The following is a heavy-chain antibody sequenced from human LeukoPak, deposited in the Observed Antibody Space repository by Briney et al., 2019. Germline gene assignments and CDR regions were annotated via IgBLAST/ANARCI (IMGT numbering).Heavy chain of an antibody. D-gene: IGHD2-15*01. V-gene: IGHV4-39*07. CDR3: AVVPTNLDFDY. CDR1: GGSISSSSYY. CDR2: IYYSGST. Sequence: SETLSLTCTVSGGSISSSSYYWGWIRQPPGKGLEWIGSIYYSGSTYYNPSLKSRVTISVDTSKNQFSLKLSSVTAADTAVYYCAVVPTNLDFDYWGQGTLVTVSS. J-gene: IGHJ4*02.